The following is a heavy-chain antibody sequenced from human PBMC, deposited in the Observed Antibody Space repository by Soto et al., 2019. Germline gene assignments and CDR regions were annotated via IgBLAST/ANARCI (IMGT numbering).Heavy chain of an antibody. CDR3: ARAGGTTVTGLWHFDS. CDR1: GFTFNTYS. J-gene: IGHJ4*02. Sequence: GGSLRLSCEASGFTFNTYSMHWVRQPPGKGLEWLAAIWYDGTQKYYADSVKGRFIISGDNSKKTLYLEMNSLRAEDTAVYYCARAGGTTVTGLWHFDSWGQGTLVTVYS. D-gene: IGHD4-17*01. V-gene: IGHV3-33*01. CDR2: IWYDGTQK.